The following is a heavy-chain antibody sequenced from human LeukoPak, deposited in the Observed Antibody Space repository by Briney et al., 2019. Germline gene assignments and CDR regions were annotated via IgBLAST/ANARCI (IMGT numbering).Heavy chain of an antibody. CDR1: GFTFSSYA. J-gene: IGHJ4*02. Sequence: GGSLRLSCAASGFTFSSYAMIWGRQAPGKGLEGVSAISASGWSSYYADSGKVRFTISRDNSKNTLYLQLNSLRAEDTAVYYCAKTNGQWLSLTYFDYWGQGTLVTVSS. V-gene: IGHV3-23*01. CDR2: ISASGWSS. CDR3: AKTNGQWLSLTYFDY. D-gene: IGHD3-22*01.